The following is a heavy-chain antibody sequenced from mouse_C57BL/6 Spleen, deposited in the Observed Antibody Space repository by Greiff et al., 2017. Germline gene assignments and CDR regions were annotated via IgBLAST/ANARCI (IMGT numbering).Heavy chain of an antibody. CDR1: GYTFTSYW. V-gene: IGHV1-69*01. J-gene: IGHJ3*01. CDR3: ARGPYSNPAY. Sequence: QVQLQQPGAELVMPGASVKLSCKASGYTFTSYWMHWVKQRPGQGLEWIGEIDPSDSYPNYNQKFKGKSTLTVDKSSSTAYMQLSSLASEDSAVYYCARGPYSNPAYWGQGTLGTVSA. D-gene: IGHD2-5*01. CDR2: IDPSDSYP.